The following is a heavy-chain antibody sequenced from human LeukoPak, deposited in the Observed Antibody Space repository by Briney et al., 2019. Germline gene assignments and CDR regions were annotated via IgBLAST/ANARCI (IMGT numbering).Heavy chain of an antibody. CDR1: GFIIRSFA. V-gene: IGHV3-23*01. CDR2: LDGGSDNT. J-gene: IGHJ6*03. Sequence: GGSLRLSCAASGFIIRSFAMAWVRQAPGKGLEWVAALDGGSDNTHYADSVRGRFTISRDESKNTLSLHMNNLRAEDTAVYYCAKHLQLWEYYYYYYYMDVWGKGTTVTVSS. D-gene: IGHD5-18*01. CDR3: AKHLQLWEYYYYYYYMDV.